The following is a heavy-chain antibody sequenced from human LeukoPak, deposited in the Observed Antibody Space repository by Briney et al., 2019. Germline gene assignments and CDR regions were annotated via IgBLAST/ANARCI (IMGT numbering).Heavy chain of an antibody. J-gene: IGHJ4*02. Sequence: SETLSLTCNVSGFSLPRGYYWGWIRQPPGKGLEWIGSMYHSGTTHVNPSFKSRVTISVDTSKNQFSLKPSSVTAADTAVYYCAREYGSGSEFDYWGQGTLVTVSS. V-gene: IGHV4-38-2*02. CDR2: MYHSGTT. D-gene: IGHD3-10*01. CDR1: GFSLPRGYY. CDR3: AREYGSGSEFDY.